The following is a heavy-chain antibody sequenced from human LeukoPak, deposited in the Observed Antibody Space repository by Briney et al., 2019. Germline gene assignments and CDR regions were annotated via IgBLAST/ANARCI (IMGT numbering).Heavy chain of an antibody. Sequence: SETLSLTCSVSGGSIRTYYWSWIRQPPGKGLEWVGYINYSGNTKYNPSLKSRVTILVDTSKNQFSLKLNSVTAADTAVYYCARHGSQGGATHFHYWGQGTLVTVSS. D-gene: IGHD1-26*01. J-gene: IGHJ4*02. V-gene: IGHV4-59*08. CDR3: ARHGSQGGATHFHY. CDR1: GGSIRTYY. CDR2: INYSGNT.